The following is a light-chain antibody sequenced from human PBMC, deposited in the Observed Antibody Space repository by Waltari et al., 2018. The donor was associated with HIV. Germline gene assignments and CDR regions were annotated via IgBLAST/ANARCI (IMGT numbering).Light chain of an antibody. Sequence: QSALTQPASPGQSITISCTGTSSDIGGSTSVSWYQHHPGKAPKLIIYDVTERPTGIPNRFSGSKSDNTASLTISGLQTEDEADFYCSSYITGSPFVFGGGTKVTVL. CDR3: SSYITGSPFV. CDR2: DVT. J-gene: IGLJ2*01. CDR1: SSDIGGSTS. V-gene: IGLV2-14*03.